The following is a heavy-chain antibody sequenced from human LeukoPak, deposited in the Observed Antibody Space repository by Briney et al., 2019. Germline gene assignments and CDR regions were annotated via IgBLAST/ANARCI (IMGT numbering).Heavy chain of an antibody. CDR2: IYGGGST. CDR3: ATRYCSSTSCYWYFQH. V-gene: IGHV3-66*01. Sequence: GGSLRLSCAASGFTVSSNYMSWVRQAPGKGLEWVSVIYGGGSTYYADSVKGRFTISRDNSKNTLYLQMNSLRAEDTAVYYCATRYCSSTSCYWYFQHWGQGTLVTVSS. CDR1: GFTVSSNY. J-gene: IGHJ1*01. D-gene: IGHD2-2*01.